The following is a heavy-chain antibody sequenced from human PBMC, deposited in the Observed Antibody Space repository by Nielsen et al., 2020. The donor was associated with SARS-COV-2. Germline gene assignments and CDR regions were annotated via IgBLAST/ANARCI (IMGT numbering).Heavy chain of an antibody. CDR2: ISGGSATI. J-gene: IGHJ6*02. D-gene: IGHD6-13*01. CDR1: GFTFSNPW. CDR3: ARSPFHRSSWYGMDV. Sequence: GESLKISCAASGFTFSNPWMNWVRQAPGKGLEWVSYISGGSATIYYADSVKGRFTISRDNVKNSLYLQLSSLSAEDTAVYYCARSPFHRSSWYGMDVWGQGTTVTVSS. V-gene: IGHV3-48*01.